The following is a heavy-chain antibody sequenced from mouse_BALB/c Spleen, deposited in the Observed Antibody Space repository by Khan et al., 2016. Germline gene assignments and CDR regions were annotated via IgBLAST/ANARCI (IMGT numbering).Heavy chain of an antibody. V-gene: IGHV1S137*01. CDR2: INTYYGDA. J-gene: IGHJ2*01. Sequence: QVQLQQSGAELVRPGVSVKISCKGSGYTFTDYAIHWVKQSHAKSLEWIGIINTYYGDASYNQKFKDKATVTVDKSSRTAYMELDRLTSEDSAIYYFARGRYHGEGYYFDYWGQGTTLTVSS. D-gene: IGHD2-13*01. CDR3: ARGRYHGEGYYFDY. CDR1: GYTFTDYA.